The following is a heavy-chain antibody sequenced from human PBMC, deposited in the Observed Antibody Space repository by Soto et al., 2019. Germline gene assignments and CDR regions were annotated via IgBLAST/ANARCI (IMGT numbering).Heavy chain of an antibody. CDR3: AKDRVGGTFYTPLGF. CDR2: ITYDGIFQ. J-gene: IGHJ4*02. Sequence: PGGSLRLSFQSSGFNFDNYGMHWFRQAPGKGLEWVAVITYDGIFQYYADSVKGRFTISRDNSKNTLFLHLNTLKPEDTAVYHCAKDRVGGTFYTPLGFWGQGTLVTSPQ. CDR1: GFNFDNYG. V-gene: IGHV3-30*18. D-gene: IGHD1-7*01.